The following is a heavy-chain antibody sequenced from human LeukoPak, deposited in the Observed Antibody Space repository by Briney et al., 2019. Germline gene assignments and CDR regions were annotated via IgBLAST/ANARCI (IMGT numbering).Heavy chain of an antibody. V-gene: IGHV3-15*01. CDR3: TTDPDYYGSGSYLYCYGMDV. CDR1: GFTFSNAW. D-gene: IGHD3-10*01. J-gene: IGHJ6*04. CDR2: IKSKTDGGTT. Sequence: PGGSLRLSCAASGFTFSNAWMSWVRQAPGKGLEWVGRIKSKTDGGTTDYAAPVKGRFTISRDDSKNTLYLQMNSLKTEDTAVYYCTTDPDYYGSGSYLYCYGMDVWGKGTTVTVSS.